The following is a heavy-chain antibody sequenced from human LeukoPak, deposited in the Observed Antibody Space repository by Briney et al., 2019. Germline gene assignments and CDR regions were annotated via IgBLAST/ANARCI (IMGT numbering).Heavy chain of an antibody. D-gene: IGHD6-6*01. Sequence: ASVKVSCKASGYTFTSYGISWVRQAPGQGLEWMGGIIPMFGTRTYAPKFQGRVTINVDISTTTAYMEVSSLRYEDTAMYYCARGADWQLLEYYYYYMDVWGKGTAVTVSS. V-gene: IGHV1-69*06. CDR2: IIPMFGTR. CDR3: ARGADWQLLEYYYYYMDV. J-gene: IGHJ6*03. CDR1: GYTFTSYG.